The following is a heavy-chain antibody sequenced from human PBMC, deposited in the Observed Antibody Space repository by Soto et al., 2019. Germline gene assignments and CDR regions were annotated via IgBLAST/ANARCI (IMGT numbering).Heavy chain of an antibody. CDR2: ITHSGST. CDR1: GASFSCYY. D-gene: IGHD3-10*02. Sequence: PSATLSLTCGVYGASFSCYYWTWIRQPPGKGLEWIGEITHSGSTNYNPSLKSRVTISVDTSKNQFSLNLNSVTAADTAVYYCARSSVRGWSYWGQGTLVTVS. J-gene: IGHJ4*02. CDR3: ARSSVRGWSY. V-gene: IGHV4-34*01.